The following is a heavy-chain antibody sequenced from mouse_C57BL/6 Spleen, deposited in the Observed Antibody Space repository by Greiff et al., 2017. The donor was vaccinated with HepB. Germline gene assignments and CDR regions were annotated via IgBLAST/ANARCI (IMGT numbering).Heavy chain of an antibody. V-gene: IGHV1-4*01. J-gene: IGHJ1*03. Sequence: QVQLQQSGAELARPGASVKMSCKASGYTFTSYTMHWVKQRPGQGLEWIGYINPSSGYTKYNQKFKDKATLTADKSSSTAYMQLSSLTSEDSAVYNCAKETPHNGSSPEWYFDVWGTGTTVTVSS. CDR2: INPSSGYT. CDR1: GYTFTSYT. CDR3: AKETPHNGSSPEWYFDV. D-gene: IGHD1-1*01.